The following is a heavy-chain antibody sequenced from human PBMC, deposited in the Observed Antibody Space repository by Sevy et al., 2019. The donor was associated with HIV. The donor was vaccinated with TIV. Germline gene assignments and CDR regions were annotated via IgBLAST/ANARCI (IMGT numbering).Heavy chain of an antibody. V-gene: IGHV3-30-3*01. CDR3: ARDRSTRWINYYFDY. D-gene: IGHD2-2*01. J-gene: IGHJ4*02. CDR2: ISYDGINK. CDR1: GFTFSDYA. Sequence: GGSLRLSCAASGFTFSDYAMHWVRHTQGKGLEWVAVISYDGINKNYADSVKGRFTLSRDNSKNTLSLQMNSPRTEDTAVYYCARDRSTRWINYYFDYWGLGTLVTVSS.